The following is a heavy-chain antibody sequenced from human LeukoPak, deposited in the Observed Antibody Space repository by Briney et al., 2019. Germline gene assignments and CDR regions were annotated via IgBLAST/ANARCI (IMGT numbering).Heavy chain of an antibody. CDR2: IIPIFGTA. V-gene: IGHV1-69*05. D-gene: IGHD2-8*01. CDR1: GGTFSSYA. Sequence: ASVKVSCKASGGTFSSYAISWVRQAPGQGLEWMGGIIPIFGTANYAQKFQGRVTITTDESTSTAYMELNSLRSEDTAVYYCATSWGLGYCTNGVCYAFDYWGQGTLVTVSS. CDR3: ATSWGLGYCTNGVCYAFDY. J-gene: IGHJ4*02.